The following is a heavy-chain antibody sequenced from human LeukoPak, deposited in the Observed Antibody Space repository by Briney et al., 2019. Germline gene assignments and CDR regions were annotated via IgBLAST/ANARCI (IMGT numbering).Heavy chain of an antibody. Sequence: ASVKVSCKTSGYTFTGYSMHWVRQAPGQGLEWMGWINPKSGGTNYAQKFQGRVTMTRDASISTTYMELTRLRSDDTAVYYCGRDLGWIQLCFDDWGQGTQVTVSS. CDR2: INPKSGGT. V-gene: IGHV1-2*02. CDR3: GRDLGWIQLCFDD. CDR1: GYTFTGYS. D-gene: IGHD3-16*01. J-gene: IGHJ4*02.